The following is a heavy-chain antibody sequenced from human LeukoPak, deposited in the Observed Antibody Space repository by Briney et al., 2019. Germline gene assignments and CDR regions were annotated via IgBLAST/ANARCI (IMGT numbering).Heavy chain of an antibody. CDR3: ASFSSSWSLTSRGGYYYGMDV. D-gene: IGHD6-13*01. CDR2: IYHSGST. V-gene: IGHV4-4*02. CDR1: GGSISSSNW. Sequence: SGTLSLTCAVSGGSISSSNWWSWVRQPPGKGLEWIGEIYHSGSTNYNPSLKSRVTISVDKSKNQFSLKLSSVTAADTAVYYCASFSSSWSLTSRGGYYYGMDVWGQGTTVTVSS. J-gene: IGHJ6*02.